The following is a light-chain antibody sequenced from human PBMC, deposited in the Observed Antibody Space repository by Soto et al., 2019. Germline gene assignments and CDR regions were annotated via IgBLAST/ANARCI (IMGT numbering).Light chain of an antibody. CDR3: QQYGSSTWT. Sequence: EIGLTQSPGTLSLSPGERATLSCRASQSVSSSYLAWYQQKPGQAPRVLIYGASSRATGIPDRFSGSGSGTDFTLTIRRLEPEDFAVYYCQQYGSSTWTFGQGTKVDIK. CDR1: QSVSSSY. CDR2: GAS. J-gene: IGKJ1*01. V-gene: IGKV3-20*01.